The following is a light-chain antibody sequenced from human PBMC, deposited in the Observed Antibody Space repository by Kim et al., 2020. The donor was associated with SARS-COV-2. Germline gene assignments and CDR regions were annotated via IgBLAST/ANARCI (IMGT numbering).Light chain of an antibody. CDR1: MRDVGGYNY. J-gene: IGLJ3*02. Sequence: GQAATISCTGTMRDVGGYNYVSWYQQHPGKAPKLMIYDVSKRPSGVPDRFSGSKSGNTASLTISGLQAEDEADYYCCSYAGSYTWVFGGGTQLTVL. V-gene: IGLV2-11*01. CDR2: DVS. CDR3: CSYAGSYTWV.